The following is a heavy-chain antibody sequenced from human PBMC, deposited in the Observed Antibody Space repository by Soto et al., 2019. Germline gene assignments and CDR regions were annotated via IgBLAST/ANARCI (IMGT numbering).Heavy chain of an antibody. V-gene: IGHV4-59*01. CDR3: AKGNGLYYY. Sequence: SETLSLTCSISGYSMNHNYSTWIRQPPGKGLEWIGYIYYSGSTNYSPSLKSRVTIAIDTSKNQFSLKLNSVSASDTAVYCCAKGNGLYYYWGHGTLVTVSS. D-gene: IGHD2-8*01. CDR2: IYYSGST. J-gene: IGHJ4*01. CDR1: GYSMNHNY.